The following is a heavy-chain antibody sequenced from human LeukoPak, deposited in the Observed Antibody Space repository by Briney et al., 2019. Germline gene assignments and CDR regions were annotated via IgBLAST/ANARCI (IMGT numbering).Heavy chain of an antibody. CDR2: ISGSGGTT. CDR3: ARGRYYGMDV. CDR1: EFTFSSYA. V-gene: IGHV3-23*01. Sequence: RGSLRLSCAASEFTFSSYALNWVRQAPGKGLEWVSGISGSGGTTYYADSVKGRFTISRDNSKNTLYLQMNSLRVDDTAVYYCARGRYYGMDVWGKGTTVTVSS. J-gene: IGHJ6*04.